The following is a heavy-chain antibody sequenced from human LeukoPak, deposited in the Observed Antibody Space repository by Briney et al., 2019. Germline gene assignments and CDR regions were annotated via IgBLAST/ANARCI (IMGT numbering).Heavy chain of an antibody. V-gene: IGHV3-23*01. CDR1: GFTFRSYA. Sequence: GGSLRLSCVVSGFTFRSYAMYWVRQAPGKGLEWVSEISGSPDNTYYADSVKGRFATSRDDSRNTLYLQMNSLRAEDTAVYYCARLVGVGPLDYWGQGTPVTVSS. CDR3: ARLVGVGPLDY. D-gene: IGHD3-16*01. J-gene: IGHJ4*02. CDR2: ISGSPDNT.